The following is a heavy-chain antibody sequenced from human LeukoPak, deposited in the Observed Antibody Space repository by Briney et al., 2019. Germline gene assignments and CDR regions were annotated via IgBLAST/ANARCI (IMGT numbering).Heavy chain of an antibody. D-gene: IGHD3-10*01. J-gene: IGHJ4*02. Sequence: SETLSLTCTVSGGSISSSSYYWGWIRQPPGKGLEWIGSIYYSGSTYYNPSLKSRVTISVDTSKNQYSLKLSAVNAADTAVYYCARRRGSGSFYDYWGQGTLVTVSS. CDR2: IYYSGST. CDR1: GGSISSSSYY. V-gene: IGHV4-39*01. CDR3: ARRRGSGSFYDY.